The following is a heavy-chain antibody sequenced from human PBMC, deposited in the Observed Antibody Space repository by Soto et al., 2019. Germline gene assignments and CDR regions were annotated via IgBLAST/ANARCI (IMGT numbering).Heavy chain of an antibody. J-gene: IGHJ4*02. D-gene: IGHD3-16*01. CDR3: ARDNRGGRRAFDY. Sequence: QVQLQESGPGLVKPSQTLSLTCTVSGGSISSGGYYWSWIRQHPGKGLEWIGYIYYSGSTYYNPSLKGRVTISVDTSKNQSSLKLSSVTAADTAVYYCARDNRGGRRAFDYWGQGTLVTVSS. V-gene: IGHV4-31*03. CDR2: IYYSGST. CDR1: GGSISSGGYY.